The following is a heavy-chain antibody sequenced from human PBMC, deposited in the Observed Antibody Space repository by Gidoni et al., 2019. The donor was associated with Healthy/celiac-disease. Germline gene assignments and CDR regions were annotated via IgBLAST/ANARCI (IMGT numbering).Heavy chain of an antibody. Sequence: EVQRWESGGGWVQPGGDLRLSWAASGFTVSSYAMSWVRQAPGKGLELVSAIRGSGVSTSYADAVKGRFTISRDNSTYTLYLPLPLLRAEDTSVYYCAQATGYDSSGYYYYYYGMDVWGQGTTVTVSS. CDR2: IRGSGVST. J-gene: IGHJ6*02. CDR3: AQATGYDSSGYYYYYYGMDV. V-gene: IGHV3-23*01. D-gene: IGHD3-22*01. CDR1: GFTVSSYA.